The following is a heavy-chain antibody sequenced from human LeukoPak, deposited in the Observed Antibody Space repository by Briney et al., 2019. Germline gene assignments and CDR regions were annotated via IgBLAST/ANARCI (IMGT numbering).Heavy chain of an antibody. J-gene: IGHJ4*02. CDR3: AKAAAGTHFDY. V-gene: IGHV3-23*01. Sequence: QTGGSLRLSCAASGFTFSSYAMSWVRPAPGKGLEWVSAISGSGGSTYYADSVKGRFTISRDNSKNSLYLQMSSLRTEDTALYYCAKAAAGTHFDYWGQGTLVTVSS. CDR2: ISGSGGST. CDR1: GFTFSSYA. D-gene: IGHD6-13*01.